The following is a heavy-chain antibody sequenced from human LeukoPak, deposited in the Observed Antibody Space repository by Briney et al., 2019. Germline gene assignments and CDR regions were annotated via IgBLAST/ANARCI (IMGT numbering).Heavy chain of an antibody. CDR2: IRYDGSNK. V-gene: IGHV3-30*02. CDR1: GFTFSSYG. Sequence: GGSLRLSCAASGFTFSSYGMHWVRQAPGKGLEWVAFIRYDGSNKYYADSVKGRFTISRDNSKNTLYLQMNSLRAEDTAVYYCAKMEWGSYGSDFDYWGQGTLVTVSS. CDR3: AKMEWGSYGSDFDY. J-gene: IGHJ4*02. D-gene: IGHD1-26*01.